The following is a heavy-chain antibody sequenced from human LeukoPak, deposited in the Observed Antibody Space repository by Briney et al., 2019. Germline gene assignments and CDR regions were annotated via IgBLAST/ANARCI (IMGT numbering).Heavy chain of an antibody. CDR3: ARHRRSSVFDY. D-gene: IGHD6-25*01. CDR1: GGSISSYY. V-gene: IGHV4-4*09. CDR2: IYTSGST. J-gene: IGHJ4*02. Sequence: SETLSLTCTVSGGSISSYYWSWLRQPPGKGLEWIGYIYTSGSTHYNPPLKSRVTISVDTSKNQFSLRLSSVTAADTAVYYCARHRRSSVFDYWGQGALVTVSS.